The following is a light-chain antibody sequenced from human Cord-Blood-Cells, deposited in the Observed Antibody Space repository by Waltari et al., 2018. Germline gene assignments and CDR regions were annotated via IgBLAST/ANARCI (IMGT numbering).Light chain of an antibody. CDR1: KSVLYSSNNKNY. Sequence: IVMTQSPDSRAVSQGEGATTNCKYSKSVLYSSNNKNYLAWYQQKPGHPPKLLIYWASTRESGVPDRFSGSGSGTDFTLTISSLQAEDVAVYYCQQYYSTPLTFGGGTKVEIK. V-gene: IGKV4-1*01. CDR3: QQYYSTPLT. J-gene: IGKJ4*01. CDR2: WAS.